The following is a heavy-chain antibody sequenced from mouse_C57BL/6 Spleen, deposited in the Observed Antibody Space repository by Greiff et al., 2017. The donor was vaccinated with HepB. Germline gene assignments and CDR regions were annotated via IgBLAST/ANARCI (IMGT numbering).Heavy chain of an antibody. CDR2: ISSGSSTI. V-gene: IGHV5-17*01. CDR1: GFTFSDYG. CDR3: ARPRRAWFAY. Sequence: DVHLVESGGGLVKPGGSLKLSCAASGFTFSDYGMHWVRQAPEKGLEWVAYISSGSSTIYYADTVKGRFTISRDNAKNTLFLQMTSLRSEDTAMYYCARPRRAWFAYWGQGTLVTVSA. J-gene: IGHJ3*01.